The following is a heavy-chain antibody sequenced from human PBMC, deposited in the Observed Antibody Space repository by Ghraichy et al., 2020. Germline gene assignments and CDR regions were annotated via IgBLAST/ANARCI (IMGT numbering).Heavy chain of an antibody. Sequence: GGLRLSCAASGFTFNTYSMNWVRQAPGKGLEWVSSISSSNTYIYYADSVKGRFTISRDNAKNSLYLQMDSLRDEDTAVYYCARQSRNNQYYFDYWGQGVLVIVSS. D-gene: IGHD1-14*01. J-gene: IGHJ4*02. CDR3: ARQSRNNQYYFDY. CDR2: ISSSNTYI. V-gene: IGHV3-21*01. CDR1: GFTFNTYS.